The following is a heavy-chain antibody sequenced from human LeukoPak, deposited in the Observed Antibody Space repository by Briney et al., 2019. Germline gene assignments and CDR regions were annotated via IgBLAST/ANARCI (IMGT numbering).Heavy chain of an antibody. Sequence: PGGSLRLSCAASGFSFSNYAMSWVRQAPGKGLEWVSAIRGSGGTTNYADSVKGRFTISRDNSKNTLYLQMDSLRAEDTAVYYCAKVGSSMSFYYYYGLDVWGQGTTVTVSS. CDR2: IRGSGGTT. V-gene: IGHV3-23*01. CDR3: AKVGSSMSFYYYYGLDV. D-gene: IGHD6-13*01. CDR1: GFSFSNYA. J-gene: IGHJ6*02.